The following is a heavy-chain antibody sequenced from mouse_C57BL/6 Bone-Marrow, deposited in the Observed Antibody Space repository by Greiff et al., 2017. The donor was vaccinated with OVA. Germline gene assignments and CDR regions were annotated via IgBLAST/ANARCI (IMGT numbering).Heavy chain of an antibody. CDR2: LHPNSGST. J-gene: IGHJ3*01. Sequence: VQLQQSGAELVKPGASVKLSCKASGYTFTSYWMHWVKQRPGQGLEWIGMLHPNSGSTNYNEKFKSKATLTVDKSSSTAYMQLSSLTSEDSAVYYCARGDYYSNLAWVAYWGQVTLVTVSA. D-gene: IGHD2-5*01. CDR1: GYTFTSYW. V-gene: IGHV1-64*01. CDR3: ARGDYYSNLAWVAY.